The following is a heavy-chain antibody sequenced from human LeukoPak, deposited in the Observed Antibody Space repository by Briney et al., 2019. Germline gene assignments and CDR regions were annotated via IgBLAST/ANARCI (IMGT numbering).Heavy chain of an antibody. CDR3: AKDAGSYYYDSSGKYYFDY. V-gene: IGHV3-23*01. D-gene: IGHD3-22*01. CDR2: ISGRGGST. Sequence: GGSLRLSCAASGFSFSRYAMSWVRQAPGKGLEWVSAISGRGGSTYYADSVKGRFTISRDNSKNTLYLQMNSLRAEDTAVYYCAKDAGSYYYDSSGKYYFDYWGQGTLGTVSS. CDR1: GFSFSRYA. J-gene: IGHJ4*02.